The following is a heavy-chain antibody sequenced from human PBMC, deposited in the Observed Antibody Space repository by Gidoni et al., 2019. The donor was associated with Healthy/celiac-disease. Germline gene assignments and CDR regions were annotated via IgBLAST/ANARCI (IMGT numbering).Heavy chain of an antibody. CDR2: ISGSGGST. CDR1: VFTFSSYA. J-gene: IGHJ3*02. V-gene: IGHV3-23*04. D-gene: IGHD6-13*01. CDR3: AKSIAAAPTAFDI. Sequence: EVPLVASGVVLVQPGGSLRLPCAASVFTFSSYAMSWVRQAPGKGLEWVSAISGSGGSTYYADSVKGRFTISRDNSKNTLYLQMNSLRAEDTAVYYCAKSIAAAPTAFDIWGQGTMVTVSS.